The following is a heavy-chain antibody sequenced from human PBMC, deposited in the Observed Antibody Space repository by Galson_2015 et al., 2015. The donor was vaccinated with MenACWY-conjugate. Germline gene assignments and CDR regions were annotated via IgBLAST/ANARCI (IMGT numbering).Heavy chain of an antibody. D-gene: IGHD2-8*01. J-gene: IGHJ3*02. CDR2: IFPRVSES. V-gene: IGHV5-51*01. Sequence: QSGAEVKKPGETLMISCTGSGYSFSTYWLGWVRQMPGKSLEWMGIIFPRVSESRYSPALQGQVTISSDKSISPAYLQWSSLKASDTAMYYCARHGGYTNGGDKYPLTDPFDIWGQGTMVTVSS. CDR3: ARHGGYTNGGDKYPLTDPFDI. CDR1: GYSFSTYW.